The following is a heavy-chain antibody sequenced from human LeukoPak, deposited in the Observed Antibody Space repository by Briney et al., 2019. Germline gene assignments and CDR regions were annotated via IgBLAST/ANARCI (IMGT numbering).Heavy chain of an antibody. J-gene: IGHJ4*02. CDR2: IGGSDGRT. D-gene: IGHD4/OR15-4a*01. V-gene: IGHV3-23*01. CDR1: GFTFRSYA. Sequence: GGSLRLSCAASGFTFRSYAMSWVRQAPRKGLEWVSSIGGSDGRTYYAESVKGRFTISRDNSKNTVYLQMNSLRVEDTAVYFCADPPNADYWGQGTLVTVSS. CDR3: ADPPNADY.